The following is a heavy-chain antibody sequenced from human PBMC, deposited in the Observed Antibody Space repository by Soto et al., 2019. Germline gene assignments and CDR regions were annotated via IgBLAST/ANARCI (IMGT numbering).Heavy chain of an antibody. D-gene: IGHD2-21*02. CDR3: ARVLAYCGGDCYSALLY. V-gene: IGHV1-18*01. J-gene: IGHJ4*02. Sequence: ASVKVSCKASGYTFTSYGISWVRQALGQGLEWMGWISAYNGNTNYAQKIQGRVTMTTDTSTSTAYMELRSLRSDDTAVYYCARVLAYCGGDCYSALLYWGQGTLVTVSS. CDR2: ISAYNGNT. CDR1: GYTFTSYG.